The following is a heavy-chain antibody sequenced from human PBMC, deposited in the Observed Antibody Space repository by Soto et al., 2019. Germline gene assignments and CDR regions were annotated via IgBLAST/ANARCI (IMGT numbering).Heavy chain of an antibody. D-gene: IGHD3-10*01. V-gene: IGHV6-1*01. Sequence: QALSLPVSISGDSVSSNSAACNLIRHSPSRGLEWLGRTYYRSKWYNDYAVSVKSRITINPDTSKNQFSLQLNSVTPEDTAVYYCARDGRWLGPYYYYGMDVWGQGTTVTVSS. CDR1: GDSVSSNSAA. CDR3: ARDGRWLGPYYYYGMDV. CDR2: TYYRSKWYN. J-gene: IGHJ6*02.